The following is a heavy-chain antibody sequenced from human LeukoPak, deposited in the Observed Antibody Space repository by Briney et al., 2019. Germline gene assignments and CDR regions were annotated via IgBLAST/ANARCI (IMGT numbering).Heavy chain of an antibody. CDR3: ARGLDYDILTGYFRDY. CDR1: GYTFTGYY. CDR2: INPNSGGT. J-gene: IGHJ4*02. D-gene: IGHD3-9*01. Sequence: ASVKVSCKASGYTFTGYYMHWVRQAPGQGLEWMGRINPNSGGTNYAQKFQGRVTMTRDTSISTAYMELSRLRSDDTAVYYCARGLDYDILTGYFRDYWGQGTLDTVSS. V-gene: IGHV1-2*06.